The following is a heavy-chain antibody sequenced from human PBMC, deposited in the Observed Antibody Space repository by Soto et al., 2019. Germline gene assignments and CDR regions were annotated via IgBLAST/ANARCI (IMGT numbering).Heavy chain of an antibody. J-gene: IGHJ6*02. V-gene: IGHV6-1*01. CDR1: GDSVSSNSAA. CDR2: TYYRSKWYN. CDR3: ARAGDIVVVPAASYYYYYGMEV. D-gene: IGHD2-2*01. Sequence: SQILSLTCAISGDSVSSNSAAWNWIRQSPSRGLEWLGRTYYRSKWYNDYAVSVKSRITINPDTSKNQFSLQLNSVTPEDTAVYYCARAGDIVVVPAASYYYYYGMEVWGQGTTVTVSS.